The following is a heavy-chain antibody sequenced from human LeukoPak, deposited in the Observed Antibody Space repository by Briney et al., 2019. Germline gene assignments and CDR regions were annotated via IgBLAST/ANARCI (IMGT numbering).Heavy chain of an antibody. CDR1: GYSLTELS. CDR3: ARGPTYNDFWSGHRGDWFDP. Sequence: ASVKVSCKVSGYSLTELSMHWVRQAPGKGLEWMGGFDPEDGETIYAQKFQGRVIMTEDTSTDTAYMELSSLRSEDTAVYYCARGPTYNDFWSGHRGDWFDPWGQGTLVTVSS. J-gene: IGHJ5*02. D-gene: IGHD3-3*01. V-gene: IGHV1-24*01. CDR2: FDPEDGET.